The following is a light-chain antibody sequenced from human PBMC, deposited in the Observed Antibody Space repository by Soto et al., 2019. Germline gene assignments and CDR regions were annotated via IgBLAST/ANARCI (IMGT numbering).Light chain of an antibody. V-gene: IGLV2-14*01. CDR2: EVS. J-gene: IGLJ1*01. CDR3: SSYTAGGTI. Sequence: QSVLTQPASVSGSPGQSITIPCTGTSGDVGGYYYVSWYQQLPGKAPKLMISEVSNRPSGVSNRFSGSKSGNTASLTISGLQAEDEADYYCSSYTAGGTIFGTGTKVTVL. CDR1: SGDVGGYYY.